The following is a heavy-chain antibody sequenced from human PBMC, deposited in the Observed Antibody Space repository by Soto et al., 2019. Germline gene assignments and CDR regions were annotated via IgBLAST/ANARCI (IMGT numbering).Heavy chain of an antibody. J-gene: IGHJ4*02. D-gene: IGHD2-2*01. CDR3: AIQPCSSTSCYAPAFDY. CDR1: GFTFSSYA. Sequence: GGSLRLSCAASGFTFSSYAMSWVRKAPGKGLEGVAAISGSGGSTYYADSVKGRFTISRDNSKNTLYLQMNSLRAEDTAVYYCAIQPCSSTSCYAPAFDYWGQGTLVTVSS. V-gene: IGHV3-23*01. CDR2: ISGSGGST.